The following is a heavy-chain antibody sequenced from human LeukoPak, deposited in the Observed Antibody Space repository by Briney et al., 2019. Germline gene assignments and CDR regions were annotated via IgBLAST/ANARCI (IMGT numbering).Heavy chain of an antibody. J-gene: IGHJ4*02. CDR2: INWNGGST. Sequence: GGSLRLSCAASGFTFDDYGMSWVRHAPGKGLEWVSGINWNGGSTGYADSVKGRFTISRDNAKNSLYLQMNSLRAEDTALYYCARDQFGVIIVTSQYYFDYWGQGTLVTVSS. V-gene: IGHV3-20*04. CDR1: GFTFDDYG. CDR3: ARDQFGVIIVTSQYYFDY. D-gene: IGHD3-3*01.